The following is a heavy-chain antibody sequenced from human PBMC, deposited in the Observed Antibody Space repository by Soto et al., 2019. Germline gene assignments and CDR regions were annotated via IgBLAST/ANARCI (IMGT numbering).Heavy chain of an antibody. CDR2: ISYDGSNK. D-gene: IGHD7-27*01. J-gene: IGHJ6*02. CDR3: AKPGWGWDYYYYGMDV. CDR1: GFTFSSYG. V-gene: IGHV3-30*18. Sequence: QVQLVESGGGVVQPGRSLRLSCAASGFTFSSYGMHWVRQAPGKGLEWVAVISYDGSNKYYADSVKGRFTISRDNSKNXLYLKMNSLSAEDTAVYYCAKPGWGWDYYYYGMDVWGQGTTVSVSS.